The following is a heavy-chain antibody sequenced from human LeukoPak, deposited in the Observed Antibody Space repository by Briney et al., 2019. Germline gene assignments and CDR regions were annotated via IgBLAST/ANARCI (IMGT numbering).Heavy chain of an antibody. Sequence: KPSETLSLTCTVSGGSISSYYWSWIRQPPGKGLEWIGYIYYSGSTNYNPSLKSRVTISVDTSKNQFSLKLSSVTAADTAVYYCARHNSRGYWYFDLWGRGTLVTVSS. CDR1: GGSISSYY. J-gene: IGHJ2*01. CDR3: ARHNSRGYWYFDL. CDR2: IYYSGST. V-gene: IGHV4-59*08.